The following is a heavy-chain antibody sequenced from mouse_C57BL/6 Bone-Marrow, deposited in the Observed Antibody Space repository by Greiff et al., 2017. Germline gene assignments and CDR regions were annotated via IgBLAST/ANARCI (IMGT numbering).Heavy chain of an antibody. CDR3: ARGCSGSDFDV. CDR1: GYTFTDHT. CDR2: IYPGDGST. J-gene: IGHJ1*03. Sequence: QVQLQQSDAELVKPGASVKISCKASGYTFTDHTIHWMKQRPGQGLEWIGYIYPGDGSTKYNEKFKGKATLTVDKSSSTAYMQLNSLTSEDSAVYVCARGCSGSDFDVWGTGTTVTVSS. V-gene: IGHV1-78*01.